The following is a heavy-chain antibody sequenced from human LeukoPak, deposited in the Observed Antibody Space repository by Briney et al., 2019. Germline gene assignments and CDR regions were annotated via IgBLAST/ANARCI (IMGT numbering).Heavy chain of an antibody. CDR1: GFTFSSYW. CDR2: IKQDGSEK. D-gene: IGHD3-10*01. V-gene: IGHV3-7*01. CDR3: AKDRGLVAEYFQH. J-gene: IGHJ1*01. Sequence: GGSLRLSCAASGFTFSSYWMTWVRQAPGKGLEWVANIKQDGSEKYYVDSVKGRFTISRDNAKNSLYPQMNSLRAEDTAVYYCAKDRGLVAEYFQHWGQGTLVTVSS.